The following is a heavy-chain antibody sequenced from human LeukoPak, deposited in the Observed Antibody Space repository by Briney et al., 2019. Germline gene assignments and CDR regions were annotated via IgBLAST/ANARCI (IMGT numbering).Heavy chain of an antibody. J-gene: IGHJ6*03. CDR2: ISGSGGST. Sequence: GGSLRLSCAASGFTFSSYGMSWVRQAPGKGLEWVSAISGSGGSTYYADSVKGRFTISRDNSKNTLYLQMNSLRAEDTAVYYCAREGQYYYYMDVWGKGTTVTVSS. V-gene: IGHV3-23*01. CDR1: GFTFSSYG. CDR3: AREGQYYYYMDV. D-gene: IGHD1-26*01.